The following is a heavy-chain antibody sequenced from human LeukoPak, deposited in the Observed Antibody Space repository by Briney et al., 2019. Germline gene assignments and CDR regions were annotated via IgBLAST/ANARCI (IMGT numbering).Heavy chain of an antibody. CDR2: IYSDNT. CDR1: GLTVSSNS. V-gene: IGHV3-53*01. D-gene: IGHD4/OR15-4a*01. CDR3: ARRAGAYSHPYDY. J-gene: IGHJ4*02. Sequence: PGGSLRLSCTVSGLTVSSNSMSWVRQAPGKGLEWLSFIYSDNTHYSDSVKGRFTISRDNSKNTLYLQMNSLRAEDTAVYYCARRAGAYSHPYDYWGQGTLVTVSS.